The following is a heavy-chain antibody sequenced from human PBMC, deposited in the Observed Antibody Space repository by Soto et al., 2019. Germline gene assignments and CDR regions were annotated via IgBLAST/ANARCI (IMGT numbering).Heavy chain of an antibody. Sequence: EVQMVESGGGLVKPGGSLRLSCAGSGFTFSTYNMDWVRQAPGKGLEWISYITNTGETIYYADSVRGRFTISRDNAKNALFLQMNSLRDEDPAVYYCARDGDRGYDMDVWGQGTTVTVSS. CDR1: GFTFSTYN. CDR2: ITNTGETI. CDR3: ARDGDRGYDMDV. J-gene: IGHJ6*02. V-gene: IGHV3-48*02.